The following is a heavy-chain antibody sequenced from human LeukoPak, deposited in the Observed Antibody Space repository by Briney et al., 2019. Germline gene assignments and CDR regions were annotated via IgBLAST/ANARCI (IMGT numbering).Heavy chain of an antibody. V-gene: IGHV3-20*04. D-gene: IGHD3-16*01. J-gene: IGHJ4*02. Sequence: RPGGSLRLSCAASGFTFDSYGMSWVRQAPGKGLEWVSGINWNGDDTTYADSVKGRFTISRDNAKNSLYLQINSLRAEDTALYYCVRGGELVGSYFDYWGPGTLVTVSS. CDR1: GFTFDSYG. CDR3: VRGGELVGSYFDY. CDR2: INWNGDDT.